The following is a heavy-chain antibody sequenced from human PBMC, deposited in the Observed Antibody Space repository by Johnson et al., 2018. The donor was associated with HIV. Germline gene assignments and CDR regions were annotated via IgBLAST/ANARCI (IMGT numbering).Heavy chain of an antibody. V-gene: IGHV3-30-3*01. CDR1: GFTFSSYA. D-gene: IGHD6-13*01. CDR3: ARDGAQQLARDAFDI. Sequence: QEKLVESGGGVVQPGRSLRLSCAASGFTFSSYAMHWVRQAPGKGLEWVAVISYAGSNKYYADSVKGRFTISRDNSKNTLYLQMNSLRAEETAVYYCARDGAQQLARDAFDIWGQGTMVTVSS. CDR2: ISYAGSNK. J-gene: IGHJ3*02.